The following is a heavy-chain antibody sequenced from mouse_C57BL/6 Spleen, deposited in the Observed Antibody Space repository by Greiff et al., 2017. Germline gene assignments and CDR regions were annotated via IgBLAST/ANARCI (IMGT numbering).Heavy chain of an antibody. CDR3: TRAGGGSSAWFAY. V-gene: IGHV1-5*01. Sequence: EVHLQQSGTVLARPGASVKMSCKTSGYTFTSYWMHWVKQRPGQGLEWIGAIYPGNSDTSYNQKFKGKAKLTAVTSASTAYMELSSLTNEDSAVYYCTRAGGGSSAWFAYWGQGTLVTVAA. CDR2: IYPGNSDT. D-gene: IGHD3-2*02. J-gene: IGHJ3*01. CDR1: GYTFTSYW.